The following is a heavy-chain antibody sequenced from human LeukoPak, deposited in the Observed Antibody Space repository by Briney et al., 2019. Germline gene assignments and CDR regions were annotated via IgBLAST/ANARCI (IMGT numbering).Heavy chain of an antibody. CDR1: GFTLSSNY. D-gene: IGHD2-15*01. J-gene: IGHJ6*02. CDR3: AKRSVGYCSGGSCHHYYYYYGMDV. CDR2: ISGSGGST. Sequence: GGSLRLSCAASGFTLSSNYMSWVRQAPGKGLEWVSAISGSGGSTYYADSVKGRFTISRDNSKNTLYLQMNSLRAEDTAVYYCAKRSVGYCSGGSCHHYYYYYGMDVWGQGTTVTVSS. V-gene: IGHV3-23*01.